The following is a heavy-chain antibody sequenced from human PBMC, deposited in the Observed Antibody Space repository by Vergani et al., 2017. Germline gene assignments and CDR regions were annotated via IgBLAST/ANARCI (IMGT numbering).Heavy chain of an antibody. J-gene: IGHJ6*02. CDR1: GYTFTSYY. Sequence: QVQLVQSGAEVKKPGASVKVSCKASGYTFTSYYMHWVRQAPGQGLEWMGIINPSGGSTSYAQKFQGRVTMTRDTATSTVYMELSSLRSEDTAMYYCSRDPLLSSGSGKQFYGMDVWGQGTKVTVS. D-gene: IGHD3-10*01. V-gene: IGHV1-46*01. CDR2: INPSGGST. CDR3: SRDPLLSSGSGKQFYGMDV.